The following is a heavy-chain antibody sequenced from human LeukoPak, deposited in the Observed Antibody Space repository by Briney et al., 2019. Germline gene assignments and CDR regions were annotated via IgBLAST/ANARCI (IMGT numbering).Heavy chain of an antibody. CDR2: IYFNGRT. CDR3: ARTARSRDWFDP. J-gene: IGHJ5*02. Sequence: SETLSLTCSVSGCSISDSIVSHYWSWIRQPPGKGLEWIGYIYFNGRTNYSPSLKSRVTLSVDTSKNQFSMKLISVTAADTAVYYCARTARSRDWFDPWGQGSLVTVSS. V-gene: IGHV4-61*01. D-gene: IGHD2-21*02. CDR1: GCSISDSIVSHY.